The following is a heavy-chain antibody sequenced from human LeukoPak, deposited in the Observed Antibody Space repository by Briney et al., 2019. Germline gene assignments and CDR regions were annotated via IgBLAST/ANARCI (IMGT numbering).Heavy chain of an antibody. CDR2: ISYDGSNK. V-gene: IGHV3-30*03. D-gene: IGHD1-26*01. CDR3: ARDRVGATDYFDY. J-gene: IGHJ4*02. CDR1: GFTFSSYG. Sequence: GGSLRLSCAASGFTFSSYGMHWVRQAPGKGLEWVAVISYDGSNKYYADSVKGRFTISRDNSKNTLYLQMNSLRAEDTAVYYCARDRVGATDYFDYWGQGTLVTVSS.